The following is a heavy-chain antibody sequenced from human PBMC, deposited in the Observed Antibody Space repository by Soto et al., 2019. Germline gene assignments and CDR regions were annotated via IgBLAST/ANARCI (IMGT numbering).Heavy chain of an antibody. D-gene: IGHD3-10*01. J-gene: IGHJ6*02. V-gene: IGHV4-30-4*01. Sequence: QVQLQESGPGLVKPSQTLSLTCTVSGGSISCGGYYWSWIRQPPGKGLEWFGYVYYSGSTYYNPSLKSRVTISVDTSKNQFSLKLSSVTAADTAVYYCARDYGSAGTDYYDGMDLWGQGTTVTVSS. CDR1: GGSISCGGYY. CDR2: VYYSGST. CDR3: ARDYGSAGTDYYDGMDL.